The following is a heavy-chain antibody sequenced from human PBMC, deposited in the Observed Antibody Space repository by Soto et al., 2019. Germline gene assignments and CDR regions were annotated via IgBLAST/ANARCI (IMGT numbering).Heavy chain of an antibody. D-gene: IGHD6-19*01. J-gene: IGHJ5*02. Sequence: SETLSLTCTVSGGSISSSSYYWGWIRQPPGKGLEWIGSIYYSGSTYYNPSLKSRVTISVDTSKNQFSLKLSSVTAADTAVYYCARTQRSAVAPGLDINWFDPWGQGTLVTVSS. CDR3: ARTQRSAVAPGLDINWFDP. CDR2: IYYSGST. V-gene: IGHV4-39*01. CDR1: GGSISSSSYY.